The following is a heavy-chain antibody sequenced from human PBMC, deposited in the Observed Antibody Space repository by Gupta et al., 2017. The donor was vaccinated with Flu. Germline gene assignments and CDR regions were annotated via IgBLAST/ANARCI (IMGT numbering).Heavy chain of an antibody. CDR3: ATGGGYDFWSDVS. Sequence: RQAPGKGLEWMGGFNPEEGETIYTQKFQRRVTMTEDTSTNTAYMELSSLRSEDTAVYYCATGGGYDFWSDVSWGQGTLVTVS. CDR2: FNPEEGET. J-gene: IGHJ5*02. V-gene: IGHV1-24*01. D-gene: IGHD3-3*01.